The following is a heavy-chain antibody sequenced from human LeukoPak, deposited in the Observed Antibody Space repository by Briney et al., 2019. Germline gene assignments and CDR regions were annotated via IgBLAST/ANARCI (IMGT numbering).Heavy chain of an antibody. CDR2: ISSSSSTI. D-gene: IGHD3-16*02. CDR3: ARSWVWGSYRGYFDY. CDR1: GFTFSSYS. V-gene: IGHV3-48*04. J-gene: IGHJ4*02. Sequence: GGSLRLSCAASGFTFSSYSMNWVRQAPGKGLEWVSYISSSSSTIYYADSVKGRFTISRDNAKNSLYLQMNSLRAEDTAVYYCARSWVWGSYRGYFDYWGQGTLVTVSS.